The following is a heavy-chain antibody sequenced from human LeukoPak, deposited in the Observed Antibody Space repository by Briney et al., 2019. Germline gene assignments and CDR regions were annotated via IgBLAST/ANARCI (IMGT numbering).Heavy chain of an antibody. Sequence: GGSLRLSCSASGFTFSSYAMHWVRQAPGKGLEYVSAISSNGGSTYYADSVKGRFTISRDNSKNTLYLQMSSLRAEDTAVYYCVKELHGTRGRGVHLDYWGQGTLVTVSS. D-gene: IGHD3-10*01. CDR3: VKELHGTRGRGVHLDY. V-gene: IGHV3-64D*06. J-gene: IGHJ4*02. CDR1: GFTFSSYA. CDR2: ISSNGGST.